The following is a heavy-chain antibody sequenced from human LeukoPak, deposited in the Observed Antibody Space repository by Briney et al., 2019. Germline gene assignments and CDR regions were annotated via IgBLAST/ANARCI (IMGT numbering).Heavy chain of an antibody. CDR1: GFTFSSYA. CDR2: ISGSGGST. J-gene: IGHJ3*02. CDR3: AKVQDSSGYYPGYALDI. V-gene: IGHV3-23*01. D-gene: IGHD3-22*01. Sequence: PGGSLRLSCAASGFTFSSYAMSWVRQAPGKGLEWVSAISGSGGSTYYADSVKGRFTISRDNSKNTLYLQMNSLRAEDTAVYYCAKVQDSSGYYPGYALDIWGQGTMVTVSS.